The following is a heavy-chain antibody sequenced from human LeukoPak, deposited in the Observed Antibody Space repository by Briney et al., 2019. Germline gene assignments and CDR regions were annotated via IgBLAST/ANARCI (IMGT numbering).Heavy chain of an antibody. V-gene: IGHV3-21*01. CDR2: IDTNSFYI. CDR3: ARGGIFNPYVL. D-gene: IGHD3-10*02. Sequence: NAGGSLRLSCEASGFIITGHSMNWVRQAPGKGPEWVASIDTNSFYIYHADAVMGPFTISRDNAKNSLYLQMTSLRVEDTAVYYCARGGIFNPYVLWGQGTLVTVSS. J-gene: IGHJ4*02. CDR1: GFIITGHS.